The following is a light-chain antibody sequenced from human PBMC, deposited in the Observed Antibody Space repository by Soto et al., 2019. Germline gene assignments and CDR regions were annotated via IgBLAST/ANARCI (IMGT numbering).Light chain of an antibody. J-gene: IGLJ1*01. V-gene: IGLV2-18*02. CDR2: EVT. CDR1: SSDVGRYDR. Sequence: SVLTQPPSLSGSPGQSVTLSCPGTSSDVGRYDRVSWYQQSPGTAPKLIIYEVTNRPSGVPDRFSGSKSGNTASLTISGLQAEDEADFYCSSYTSSSRYIFGTGTKVTVL. CDR3: SSYTSSSRYI.